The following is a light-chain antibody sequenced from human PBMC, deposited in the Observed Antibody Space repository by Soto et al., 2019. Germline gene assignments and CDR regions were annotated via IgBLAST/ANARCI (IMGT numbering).Light chain of an antibody. CDR1: QSIAGY. V-gene: IGKV1-39*01. CDR3: QQSFSVPIT. CDR2: SAS. Sequence: DIQMTQSPSSLSASVGERVTITCRASQSIAGYLSWYQQRPGKAPKFLIYSASSLQRGVPSRFSGSGSGTDFSLIINGLQPEDFATYFCQQSFSVPITFGQGTRLEIK. J-gene: IGKJ5*01.